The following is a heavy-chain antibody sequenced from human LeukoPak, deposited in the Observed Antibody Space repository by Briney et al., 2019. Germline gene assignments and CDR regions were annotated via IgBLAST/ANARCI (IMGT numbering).Heavy chain of an antibody. D-gene: IGHD6-13*01. V-gene: IGHV4-59*08. CDR2: IYYSGST. CDR3: ARGQQLVAFDI. CDR1: GGSISSYY. Sequence: SETLSLTCTVSGGSISSYYWSWIRQPPGKELEWIGYIYYSGSTNYNPSLKSRVTISVDTSKNQFSLKLSSVTAADTAVYYCARGQQLVAFDIWGQGTMVTVSS. J-gene: IGHJ3*02.